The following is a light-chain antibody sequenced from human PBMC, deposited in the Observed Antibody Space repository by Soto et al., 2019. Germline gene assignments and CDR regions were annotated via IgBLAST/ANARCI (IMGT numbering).Light chain of an antibody. Sequence: ETVLTQSPGTLYLSTGEIATLSCRANETVNNNFLAWYGQKPGHAPKLLIHGPSRMASGIPDRFSGSGTGTDSTLTISRLEPEDFAVYYCQQRSNWPLTFGGGTKVDIK. CDR3: QQRSNWPLT. CDR2: GPS. CDR1: ETVNNNF. J-gene: IGKJ4*01. V-gene: IGKV3D-20*02.